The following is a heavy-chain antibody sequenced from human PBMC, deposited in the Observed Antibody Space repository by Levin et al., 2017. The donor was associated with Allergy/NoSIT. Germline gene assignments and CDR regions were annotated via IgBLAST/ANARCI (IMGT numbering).Heavy chain of an antibody. CDR1: GGSISSSSYY. J-gene: IGHJ4*02. V-gene: IGHV4-39*01. CDR3: ARLREIQLWLLFDY. Sequence: SQTLSLTCTVSGGSISSSSYYWGWIRQPPGKGLEWIGSIYYSGSTYYNPSLKSRVTISVDTSKNQFSLKLSSVTAADTAVYYCARLREIQLWLLFDYWGQGTLVTVSS. CDR2: IYYSGST. D-gene: IGHD5-18*01.